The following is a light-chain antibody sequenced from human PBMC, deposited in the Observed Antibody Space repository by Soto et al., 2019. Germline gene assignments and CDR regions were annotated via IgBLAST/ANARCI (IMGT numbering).Light chain of an antibody. CDR2: RND. V-gene: IGLV1-44*01. Sequence: QSVLTQPPSASGTPGHRVTISCSGSTSNIGSNAVNWYQQFPGTAPKLLIFRNDQRPSGVPDRFSGSRSGTSVSLAISGLQSEDEADYYCASWDDRLNGWVFGGGTKFTVL. CDR3: ASWDDRLNGWV. J-gene: IGLJ3*02. CDR1: TSNIGSNA.